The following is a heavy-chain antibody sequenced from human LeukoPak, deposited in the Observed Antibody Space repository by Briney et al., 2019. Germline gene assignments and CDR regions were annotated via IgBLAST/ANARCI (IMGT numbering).Heavy chain of an antibody. Sequence: PGGSLRLSCAASGFTFSSYAMHWVRQAPGKGLEWVAVISYDGSNKYYADSVKGRFTISRDNSKNALYLQMNSLRAEDTAVYYCARDSPRSIDYWGQGTLVTVSS. D-gene: IGHD2-2*01. CDR2: ISYDGSNK. CDR1: GFTFSSYA. V-gene: IGHV3-30-3*01. CDR3: ARDSPRSIDY. J-gene: IGHJ4*02.